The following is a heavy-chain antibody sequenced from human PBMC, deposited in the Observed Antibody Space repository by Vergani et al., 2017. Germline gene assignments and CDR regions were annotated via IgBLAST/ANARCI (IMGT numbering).Heavy chain of an antibody. CDR1: GFTFSTYA. V-gene: IGHV3-23*01. J-gene: IGHJ4*02. CDR3: AGPQGTSSYYYGGFDY. D-gene: IGHD3-22*01. Sequence: EVQLLESGGGLVQPGGSLRLSCAASGFTFSTYAMTWVRQAPGKGLEWVSTISSDGGSTYYADSVKGRFTISRDNSKNTLSLQMNSLTAEETAIYYCAGPQGTSSYYYGGFDYWGQGILVTGSS. CDR2: ISSDGGST.